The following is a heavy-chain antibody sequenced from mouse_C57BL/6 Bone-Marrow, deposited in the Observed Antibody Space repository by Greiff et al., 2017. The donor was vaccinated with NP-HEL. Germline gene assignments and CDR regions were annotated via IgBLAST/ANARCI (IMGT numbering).Heavy chain of an antibody. Sequence: EVKLMESGGGLVQPGGSMKLSCAASGFTFSDALMDWVRQSPEKGLEWVAEIRNKANNHATYYAESVKGRFTISRDDSKSSVYLQMNSLRAEDTGIYYCTRIYDGPFYYAMDYWGQGTSVTVSS. D-gene: IGHD2-3*01. CDR3: TRIYDGPFYYAMDY. V-gene: IGHV6-6*01. CDR1: GFTFSDAL. J-gene: IGHJ4*01. CDR2: IRNKANNHAT.